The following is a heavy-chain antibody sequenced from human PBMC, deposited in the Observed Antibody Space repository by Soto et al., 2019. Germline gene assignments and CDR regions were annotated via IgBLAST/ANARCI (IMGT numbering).Heavy chain of an antibody. Sequence: SETLSLTCTVSGGSISSGGYYWSWIRQHPGKGLEWIGYIYYSGSTYYNPSLKSRVTISVDTSKNQFSLKLSSVTAADTAVYYCARYRFGELYHWFDPWGQGTLVTVSS. CDR2: IYYSGST. V-gene: IGHV4-31*03. CDR1: GGSISSGGYY. D-gene: IGHD3-10*01. CDR3: ARYRFGELYHWFDP. J-gene: IGHJ5*02.